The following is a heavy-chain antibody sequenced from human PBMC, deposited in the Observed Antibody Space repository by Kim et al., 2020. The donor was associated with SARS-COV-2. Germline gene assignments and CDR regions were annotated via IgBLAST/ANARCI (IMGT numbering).Heavy chain of an antibody. CDR1: GGSISSGDYY. J-gene: IGHJ5*02. D-gene: IGHD4-17*01. CDR3: AREMTVTPNWFDP. Sequence: SETLSLTCTVPGGSISSGDYYWSWIRQPPGKGLEWIGYIYYSGSTYYNPSLKSRVTISVDTSKNQFSLKLSSVTAADTAVYYCAREMTVTPNWFDPWGQGTLVTVSS. CDR2: IYYSGST. V-gene: IGHV4-30-4*01.